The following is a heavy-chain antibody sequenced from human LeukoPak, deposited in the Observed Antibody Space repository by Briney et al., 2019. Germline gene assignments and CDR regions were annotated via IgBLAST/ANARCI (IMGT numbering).Heavy chain of an antibody. J-gene: IGHJ4*02. Sequence: SVKVSCKASGYTFTGYCMHWVRQAPGQGLEWMGRIIPILGIANYAPKFQGRVTITADKSTSTAYMELSSLRFDDTAVYYCARALSSSPGPDLDYWGQGTLVTVSS. CDR3: ARALSSSPGPDLDY. CDR2: IIPILGIA. V-gene: IGHV1-69*04. D-gene: IGHD6-6*01. CDR1: GYTFTGYC.